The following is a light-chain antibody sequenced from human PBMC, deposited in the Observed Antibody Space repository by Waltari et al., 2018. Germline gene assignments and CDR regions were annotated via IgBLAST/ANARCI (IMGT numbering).Light chain of an antibody. V-gene: IGLV1-47*01. CDR2: KNN. CDR3: AAWDDSLSGLV. Sequence: QSVLTQPPSASGTPGQKVTISCNGSSSNIGSNYVYWYHQLPGTAPKLLIFKNNQRPSGVPDRFSDSKSGTSASLAINGLRSEDEADYYCAAWDDSLSGLVLGGGTKVTVL. J-gene: IGLJ3*02. CDR1: SSNIGSNY.